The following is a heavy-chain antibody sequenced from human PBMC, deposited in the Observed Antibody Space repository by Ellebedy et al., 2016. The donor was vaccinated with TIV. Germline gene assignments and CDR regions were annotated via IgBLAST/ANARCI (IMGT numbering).Heavy chain of an antibody. CDR3: ARDSRLRSAYDAFDI. CDR2: LNRSGGIT. Sequence: AASVKVSCKAFGYTFTNYSMHWARQAPGQGLEWMGILNRSGGITKSAQKFQGRVTMTRDTSTSTVFIELSSLRSEDPAVYYCARDSRLRSAYDAFDIWGQGTMVTVSS. CDR1: GYTFTNYS. J-gene: IGHJ3*02. V-gene: IGHV1-46*01. D-gene: IGHD2-21*01.